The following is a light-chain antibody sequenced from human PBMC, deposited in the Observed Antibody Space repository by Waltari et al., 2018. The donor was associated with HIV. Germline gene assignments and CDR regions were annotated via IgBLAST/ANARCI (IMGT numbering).Light chain of an antibody. CDR3: VPETSLPHT. CDR2: QVS. CDR1: QSLAFRDGTSY. V-gene: IGKV2-30*01. J-gene: IGKJ2*01. Sequence: TQSPLSLSVTLGQPAALSCKSNQSLAFRDGTSYLFWDHQRPGNPPRRLLYQVSRRDAGAPGRITGSGSDTDVKLSISRVAAEDAGFYVGVPETSLPHTFGQRPELQI.